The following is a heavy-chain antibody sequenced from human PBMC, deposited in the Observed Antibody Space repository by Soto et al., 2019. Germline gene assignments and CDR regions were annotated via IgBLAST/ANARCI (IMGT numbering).Heavy chain of an antibody. V-gene: IGHV3-48*01. CDR2: IHSSSSWE. CDR1: GFTFSTHS. D-gene: IGHD3-3*01. Sequence: EVQLVECGGGLVQPGRSLKLSCAASGFTFSTHSMNWVRQAPGRGLEWVSYIHSSSSWEVYADSVRGRFTVSRDNAKNSLYLQMSSLRAEDTAVYYCVFDFWLVPTVWGKGTTVTVSS. CDR3: VFDFWLVPTV. J-gene: IGHJ6*04.